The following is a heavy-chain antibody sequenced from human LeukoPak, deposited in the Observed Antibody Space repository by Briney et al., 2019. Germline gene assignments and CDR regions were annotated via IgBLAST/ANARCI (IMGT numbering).Heavy chain of an antibody. D-gene: IGHD1-26*01. Sequence: GGSLRLSCAASRFTFSSYALSWVRQAPGKGMEWVSTITGSGATTYYADSVKGRFTISRDNSKNTLYLQMNSLRAEDTAVYYCAPGSPLAYWGQGTLVTVSS. CDR2: ITGSGATT. CDR1: RFTFSSYA. CDR3: APGSPLAY. J-gene: IGHJ4*02. V-gene: IGHV3-23*01.